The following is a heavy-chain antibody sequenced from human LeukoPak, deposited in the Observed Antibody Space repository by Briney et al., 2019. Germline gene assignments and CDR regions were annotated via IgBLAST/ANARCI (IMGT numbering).Heavy chain of an antibody. Sequence: GRSLRLSRAASGFTFSSYAMHWVRQAPGKGLEWVAVISYDGSNKYYADSVKGRFTISRDNSKNTLYLQMNSLRAEDTAVYYCARGIQLWYYFDYWGQGTLVTVSS. CDR1: GFTFSSYA. CDR2: ISYDGSNK. CDR3: ARGIQLWYYFDY. D-gene: IGHD5-18*01. J-gene: IGHJ4*02. V-gene: IGHV3-30-3*01.